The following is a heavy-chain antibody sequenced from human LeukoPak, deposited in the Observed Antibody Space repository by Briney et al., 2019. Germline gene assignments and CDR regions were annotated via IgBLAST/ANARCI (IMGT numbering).Heavy chain of an antibody. D-gene: IGHD6-19*01. CDR1: GFTFSDYY. CDR2: ISNSGTTI. Sequence: GSLRLPCAASGFTFSDYYMSWIRQAPGKGLEGVSYISNSGTTIYYADLVKGRFTISRDNAKNSLYLQMNSLRAEDTALYYCAKVASIAVAGAVDYWGQGTLVAVSS. V-gene: IGHV3-11*01. CDR3: AKVASIAVAGAVDY. J-gene: IGHJ4*02.